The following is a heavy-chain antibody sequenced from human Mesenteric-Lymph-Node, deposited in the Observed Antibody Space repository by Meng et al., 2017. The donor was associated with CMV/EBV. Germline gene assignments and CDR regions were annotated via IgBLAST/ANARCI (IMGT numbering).Heavy chain of an antibody. Sequence: LACAVSGDSISRNLWWSWVRQPPGKGLEWIGEISYSGSTKYNPSLQSRVTISSDTTNNRFSLRLNSVTAADTGVYFCARSPGFWSLDYWGRGTLVTVSS. J-gene: IGHJ4*02. CDR2: ISYSGST. CDR3: ARSPGFWSLDY. CDR1: GDSISRNLW. D-gene: IGHD2-8*02. V-gene: IGHV4-4*01.